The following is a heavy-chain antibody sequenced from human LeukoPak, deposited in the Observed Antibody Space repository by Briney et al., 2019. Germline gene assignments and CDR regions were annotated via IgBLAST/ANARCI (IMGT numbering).Heavy chain of an antibody. Sequence: ASVKVSCKASGYTFTGYYMHWVRQAPGQGLEWMGWINPNSGGTNYAQKFQGRVTMTRDTSISTAYMELSRLRSDDAAVYYCAREVFWSGYPLGYYYYYYGMDVWGQGTTVTVSS. CDR2: INPNSGGT. CDR3: AREVFWSGYPLGYYYYYYGMDV. CDR1: GYTFTGYY. D-gene: IGHD3-3*01. V-gene: IGHV1-2*02. J-gene: IGHJ6*02.